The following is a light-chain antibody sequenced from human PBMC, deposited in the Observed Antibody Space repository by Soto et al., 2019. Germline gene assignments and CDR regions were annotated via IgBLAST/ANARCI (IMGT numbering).Light chain of an antibody. CDR3: AVWDDSLNGWV. V-gene: IGLV1-44*01. CDR1: SSNIGSNT. CDR2: SNN. J-gene: IGLJ3*02. Sequence: QSVLTQPPSASGTPGQRVTISCSGSSSNIGSNTVNWYQQLPGTAPKLLIYSNNQRPSGVPDRFSGSKSGTSASLAINGLQSEDEADYYCAVWDDSLNGWVFGGGTKLTVL.